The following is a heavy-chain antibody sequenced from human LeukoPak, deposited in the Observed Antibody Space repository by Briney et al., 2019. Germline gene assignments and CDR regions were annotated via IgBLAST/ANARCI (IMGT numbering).Heavy chain of an antibody. J-gene: IGHJ4*02. CDR3: ARGLVVPAAMGEFDY. CDR2: INVYNGNT. D-gene: IGHD2-2*01. V-gene: IGHV1-18*01. CDR1: GYTFTTSG. Sequence: ASVKVSCKASGYTFTTSGINWLRQAPGQGLEWMGCINVYNGNTNYAQKFQGRITMTRDTSTNTAYMELRSLKSDDTAVYYCARGLVVPAAMGEFDYWGQGTLIAVSS.